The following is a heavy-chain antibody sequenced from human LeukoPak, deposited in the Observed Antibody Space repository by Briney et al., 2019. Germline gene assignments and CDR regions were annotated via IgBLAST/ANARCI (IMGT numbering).Heavy chain of an antibody. V-gene: IGHV3-30*04. D-gene: IGHD5-12*01. CDR3: ASSYSGYDPSFDY. CDR2: ISYDGSNK. Sequence: PGGSLRLSCAASGFTFSSYAMHWVRQAPGKGLEWVAVISYDGSNKYYADSVKGRFTISRDNSKNTLYLQMNSLRAEDTAVYYCASSYSGYDPSFDYWGQGTLVTVSS. CDR1: GFTFSSYA. J-gene: IGHJ4*02.